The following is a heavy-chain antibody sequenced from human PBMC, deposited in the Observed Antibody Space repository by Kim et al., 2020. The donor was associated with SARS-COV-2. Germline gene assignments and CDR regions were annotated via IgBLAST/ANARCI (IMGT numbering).Heavy chain of an antibody. Sequence: GGSLRLSCAASGFTFSSYAMHWVRQAPGKGLEWVAVISYDGSNKYYADSVKGRFTISRDNSKNTLYLQMNSLRAEDTAVYYCARASSGYDDVAAADLDY. CDR1: GFTFSSYA. CDR3: ARASSGYDDVAAADLDY. CDR2: ISYDGSNK. V-gene: IGHV3-30*04. J-gene: IGHJ4*01. D-gene: IGHD5-12*01.